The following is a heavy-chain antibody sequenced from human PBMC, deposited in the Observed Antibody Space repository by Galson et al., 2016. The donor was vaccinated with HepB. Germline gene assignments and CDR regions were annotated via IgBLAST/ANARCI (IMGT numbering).Heavy chain of an antibody. CDR1: GGSISSSFW. CDR3: ARRGIFGVVGGLDV. J-gene: IGHJ6*02. Sequence: LSLTCAVSGGSISSSFWWSWVRQPPGKGPEWIGEIYHSESANYESSLKSRVTISLDKSKNQFSLKLSSVTAADTAVCYCARRGIFGVVGGLDVWGQGTTVAVSS. V-gene: IGHV4-4*02. D-gene: IGHD3-3*01. CDR2: IYHSESA.